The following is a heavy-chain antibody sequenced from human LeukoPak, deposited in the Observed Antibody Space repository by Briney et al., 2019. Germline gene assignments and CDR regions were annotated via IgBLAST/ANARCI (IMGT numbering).Heavy chain of an antibody. CDR3: ARQEYCSGGSCYTWFDP. CDR1: GYSISNYW. CDR2: IYPADSDI. Sequence: GESLKISCKGSGYSISNYWIGWVRQMPGKGLEWMGFIYPADSDIRYSPSFQGQVTISADKSISTAYLQWSSLKASDTAMYYCARQEYCSGGSCYTWFDPWGQGTLVTVSS. J-gene: IGHJ5*02. V-gene: IGHV5-51*01. D-gene: IGHD2-15*01.